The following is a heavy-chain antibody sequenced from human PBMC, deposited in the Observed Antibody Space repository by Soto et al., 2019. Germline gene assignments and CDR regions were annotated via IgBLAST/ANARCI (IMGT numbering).Heavy chain of an antibody. Sequence: QVQLVESGGGVVQPGRSLRLSCAASGFTFSSYAMHWVRQAPGEGLEWVAVISYDGSNKYYADSVKGRFTISRDNSKNTLYLQMNSLRAEDTAVYYCARDYYDSSGYPDYWGQGTLVTVSS. D-gene: IGHD3-22*01. V-gene: IGHV3-30-3*01. CDR3: ARDYYDSSGYPDY. CDR2: ISYDGSNK. CDR1: GFTFSSYA. J-gene: IGHJ4*02.